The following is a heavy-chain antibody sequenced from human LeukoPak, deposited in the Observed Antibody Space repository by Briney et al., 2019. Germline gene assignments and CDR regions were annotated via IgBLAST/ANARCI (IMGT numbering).Heavy chain of an antibody. CDR1: GGSISSYY. CDR3: ARGQQDSISGFDY. Sequence: PSETLSLTCTVSGGSISSYYWSWIRQPPGKGLEWIGYIYYSGSTNYNPSLKSRVTISVDTSKNQFFLKLSSVTAADTAVYYCARGQQDSISGFDYWGQGTLVTVSS. D-gene: IGHD3-22*01. V-gene: IGHV4-59*01. CDR2: IYYSGST. J-gene: IGHJ4*02.